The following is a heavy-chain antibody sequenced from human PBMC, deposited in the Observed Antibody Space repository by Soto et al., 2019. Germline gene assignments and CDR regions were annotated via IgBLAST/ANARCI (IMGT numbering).Heavy chain of an antibody. CDR3: ARGRKVVVPAAINYYNYYGMYV. CDR1: GYTFTSYD. CDR2: MNPNSGNT. V-gene: IGHV1-8*01. Sequence: ASVKVSCKASGYTFTSYDINWVRQATGQGLEWMGWMNPNSGNTGYAQKFQGRVTMTRNTSISTAYMELSSLRSEDTAVYYCARGRKVVVPAAINYYNYYGMYVWGKGSTVPASS. J-gene: IGHJ6*04. D-gene: IGHD2-2*02.